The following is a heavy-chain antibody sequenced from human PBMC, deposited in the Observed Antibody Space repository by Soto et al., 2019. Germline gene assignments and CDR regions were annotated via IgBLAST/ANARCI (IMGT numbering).Heavy chain of an antibody. CDR2: IWYDGSNK. J-gene: IGHJ6*03. V-gene: IGHV3-33*01. Sequence: GGSLRLSCAASGFTFSSYGMHWVRQAPGKGLEWVAVIWYDGSNKYYADSVKGRFTISRDNSKNTLYLQMNSLRAEDTAVYYCAREFGGSYYKRPYYYYYMDVWGKGTTVTVSS. CDR3: AREFGGSYYKRPYYYYYMDV. D-gene: IGHD3-10*01. CDR1: GFTFSSYG.